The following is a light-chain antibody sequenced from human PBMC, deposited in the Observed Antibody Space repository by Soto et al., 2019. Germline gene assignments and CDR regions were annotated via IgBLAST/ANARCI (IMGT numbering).Light chain of an antibody. CDR2: ASS. V-gene: IGKV1-39*01. CDR3: LQDYIYPWT. J-gene: IGKJ1*01. Sequence: DIQMTQSPSSLSASVGDRVTITCGTSQSVSIYVNWYQQKPGKAPILLIYASSSLQSGVPSRFSGSGSGTDFTLTISSLEPEDFATYYCLQDYIYPWTFGQGTKVDIK. CDR1: QSVSIY.